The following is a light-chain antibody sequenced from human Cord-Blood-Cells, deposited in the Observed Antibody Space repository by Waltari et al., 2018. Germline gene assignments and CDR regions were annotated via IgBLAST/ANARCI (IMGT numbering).Light chain of an antibody. CDR3: QQYDNTPYS. CDR1: QTISNY. V-gene: IGKV1-39*01. J-gene: IGKJ2*03. Sequence: DIQMTQSPSSLSASVGDRVTITCQASQTISNYLNWYQQKPGKAPKLLIYAASNLQSGVPSRFSGSGSGTDFTLTISSLQPEDIATYYCQQYDNTPYSFGQGTKLEIK. CDR2: AAS.